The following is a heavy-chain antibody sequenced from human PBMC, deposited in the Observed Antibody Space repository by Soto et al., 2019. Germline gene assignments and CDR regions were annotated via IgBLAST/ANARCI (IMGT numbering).Heavy chain of an antibody. CDR3: ASLYYDSRPSWFDP. V-gene: IGHV1-2*02. Sequence: GSVKVSCKASGYTFTGYYMHWVRQAPGQGLEWMGWINPNSGGTNYAQKFQGRVTMTRDTSISTAYMELSGLRSDDTAVYYCASLYYDSRPSWFDPWGQGTLVIVCS. CDR2: INPNSGGT. J-gene: IGHJ5*02. CDR1: GYTFTGYY. D-gene: IGHD3-22*01.